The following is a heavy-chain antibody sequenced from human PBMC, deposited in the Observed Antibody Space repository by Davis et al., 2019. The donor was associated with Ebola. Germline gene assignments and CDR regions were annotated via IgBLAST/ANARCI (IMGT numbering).Heavy chain of an antibody. CDR3: AASGGAVVGATLTSPFDY. D-gene: IGHD2-15*01. CDR2: IIPIFGTP. J-gene: IGHJ4*02. Sequence: SVKVSCKASGGTFSRYAISWMRQAPGQGLEWMGGIIPIFGTPNYAQKFQGRVTVTADDSASTGYMELTSLTSEDTAVYYCAASGGAVVGATLTSPFDYWGQGTLVTVSS. V-gene: IGHV1-69*13. CDR1: GGTFSRYA.